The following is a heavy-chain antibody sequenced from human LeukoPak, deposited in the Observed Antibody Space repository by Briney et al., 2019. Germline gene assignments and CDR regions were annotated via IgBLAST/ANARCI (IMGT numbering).Heavy chain of an antibody. CDR1: GYTFTTYD. J-gene: IGHJ5*02. CDR3: ARGPNKSDGGNSGSAWFDP. V-gene: IGHV1-8*01. Sequence: GASVKVSCKASGYTFTTYDINWVRQATGQGLEWMGWTNPNSGNTGYAQKFQGRVTKTRNTSISTAYMELSSLRSEDTAVYYCARGPNKSDGGNSGSAWFDPWGQGTLVTVSS. D-gene: IGHD4-23*01. CDR2: TNPNSGNT.